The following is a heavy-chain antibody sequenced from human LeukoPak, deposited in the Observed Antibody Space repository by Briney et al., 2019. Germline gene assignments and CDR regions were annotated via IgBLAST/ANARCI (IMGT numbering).Heavy chain of an antibody. CDR3: AREGAYQLPMGPIEAFDI. V-gene: IGHV1-46*03. D-gene: IGHD2-2*01. J-gene: IGHJ3*02. Sequence: ASVKVSCKASGYTFTSYYMHWLRQAPGQGLEWMGIINPSGGSTSYAQKFQGRVTMTRDTSTSTVYMELSSLRSEDTAVYYCAREGAYQLPMGPIEAFDIWGQRTMVTVSS. CDR2: INPSGGST. CDR1: GYTFTSYY.